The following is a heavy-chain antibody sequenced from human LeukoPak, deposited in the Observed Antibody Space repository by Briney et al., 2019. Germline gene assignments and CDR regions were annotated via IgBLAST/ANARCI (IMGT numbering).Heavy chain of an antibody. Sequence: GGSLRLSCVVSGFTFSSYSMNWVHQAPGKGLEWVSYISSSSSTIYYADSVKGRFTISRDNAKNSLSLQMDSLRAEDTAVYYCARSAAGSYWGQGTLVTVSS. CDR3: ARSAAGSY. J-gene: IGHJ4*02. V-gene: IGHV3-48*04. CDR2: ISSSSSTI. CDR1: GFTFSSYS. D-gene: IGHD2-2*01.